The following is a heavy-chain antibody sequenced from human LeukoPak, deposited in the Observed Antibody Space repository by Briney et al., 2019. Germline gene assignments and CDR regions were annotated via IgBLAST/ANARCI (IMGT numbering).Heavy chain of an antibody. CDR3: ARQGFGENPGNWFDP. CDR1: GYSFTSYW. D-gene: IGHD3-10*01. V-gene: IGHV5-51*01. Sequence: GESLKISCKGSGYSFTSYWIGWVRQMPGKGLEWMGIIYPGDSDTRYSPSFQGQVTISADKSISTAYLQWSSLKASDTAMYYCARQGFGENPGNWFDPWGQGTLVTVSS. CDR2: IYPGDSDT. J-gene: IGHJ5*02.